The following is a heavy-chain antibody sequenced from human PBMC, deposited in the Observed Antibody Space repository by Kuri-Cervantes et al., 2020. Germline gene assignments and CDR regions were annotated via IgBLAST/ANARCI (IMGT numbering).Heavy chain of an antibody. CDR1: GFTFDDYA. CDR2: ISWNSGSI. CDR3: ATGYSNGMDV. J-gene: IGHJ6*02. Sequence: GGSLRLSCTASGFTFDDYAMHWVRHAPGKGLEWVSGISWNSGSIGYADSVKGRFTISRDNAKNSLYLQMNSLRAEDTAVYYCATGYSNGMDVWGQGTTVTVSS. D-gene: IGHD1-1*01. V-gene: IGHV3-9*01.